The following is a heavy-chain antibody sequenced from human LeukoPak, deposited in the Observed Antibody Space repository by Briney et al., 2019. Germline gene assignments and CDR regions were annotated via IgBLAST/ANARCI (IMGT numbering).Heavy chain of an antibody. CDR1: GYTFTGYY. CDR3: ARDGTTVTTNAFDI. V-gene: IGHV1-2*02. Sequence: ASVKVSCKASGYTFTGYYMHWVRQAPGQGLEWMGWISPNSGGTNYAQKFQGRVTMTRDTSISTAYMELSRLRSDDTAVYYCARDGTTVTTNAFDIWGQGTMVTVSS. D-gene: IGHD4-17*01. CDR2: ISPNSGGT. J-gene: IGHJ3*02.